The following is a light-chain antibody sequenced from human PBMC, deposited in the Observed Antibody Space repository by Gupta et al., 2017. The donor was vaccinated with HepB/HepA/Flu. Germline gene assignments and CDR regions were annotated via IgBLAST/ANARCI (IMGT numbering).Light chain of an antibody. CDR2: EKS. Sequence: QSVLTQPPAASAAPLQKVTISCSGTSSNVGKKYGSWYQQLPGKAPNILIYEKSKRPSGSTDRFSCSTSGTKDTLGINGVQTGDEAEYDCGTSDSSLGAVVFGTGTKVTVL. CDR3: GTSDSSLGAVV. CDR1: SSNVGKKY. J-gene: IGLJ1*01. V-gene: IGLV1-51*02.